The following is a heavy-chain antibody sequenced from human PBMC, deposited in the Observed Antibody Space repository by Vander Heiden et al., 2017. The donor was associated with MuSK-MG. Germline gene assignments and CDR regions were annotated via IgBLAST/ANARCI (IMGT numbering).Heavy chain of an antibody. Sequence: EVQLVESGGGLIQPGGSLRLSCAASGFTVSSNYMSWVRQAPGKWLEWVSVIYSGGSTYYADSVKGRFTISRDNSKNTLYLQMNSLRAEDTAVYYCARAELEPYYFDYWCQGTLVTVSS. CDR3: ARAELEPYYFDY. CDR2: IYSGGST. D-gene: IGHD1-1*01. J-gene: IGHJ4*02. CDR1: GFTVSSNY. V-gene: IGHV3-53*01.